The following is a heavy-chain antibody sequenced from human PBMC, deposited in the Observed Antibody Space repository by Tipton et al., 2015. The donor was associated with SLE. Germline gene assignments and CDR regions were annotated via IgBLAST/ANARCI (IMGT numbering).Heavy chain of an antibody. D-gene: IGHD3-10*01. CDR3: ARQRLRLLSPLDA. J-gene: IGHJ6*02. V-gene: IGHV4-59*08. CDR2: VCNSGST. CDR1: SASVSSFC. Sequence: TLSLTCTVSSASVSSFCWNWIRQSPGKGLEWIGCVCNSGSTNYAPSLKSRGTISVDTSKNHFSLELTSVTAADTAVYYCARQRLRLLSPLDAWGQGTTVTVSS.